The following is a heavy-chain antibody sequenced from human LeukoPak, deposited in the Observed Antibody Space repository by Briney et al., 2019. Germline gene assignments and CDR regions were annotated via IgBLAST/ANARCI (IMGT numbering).Heavy chain of an antibody. D-gene: IGHD6-13*01. V-gene: IGHV3-23*01. CDR2: ISGSGGST. CDR3: AKAGGSYSSSPVHYFDY. J-gene: IGHJ4*02. CDR1: GFTFSSYA. Sequence: PGGSLRLSCAASGFTFSSYAMSWVRQAPGKGLEWVSAISGSGGSTYYADSVKGRFTISRDNSKNTLYLQMNSLRAEDTAVYYCAKAGGSYSSSPVHYFDYWGQGTLVTVSS.